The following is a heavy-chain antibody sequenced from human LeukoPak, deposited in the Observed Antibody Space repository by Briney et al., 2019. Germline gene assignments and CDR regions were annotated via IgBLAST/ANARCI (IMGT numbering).Heavy chain of an antibody. CDR2: IYNTERT. D-gene: IGHD3-10*01. Sequence: SETLSLTCTVSGGSISSAWWTWIRLPPGNGLERIGYIYNTERTSYHPCLKCRLSMSLDTSRNQFCLKLNSVTAADRAVYCCARSGDPVLQDLWGQGTLVTVSS. CDR1: GGSISSAW. CDR3: ARSGDPVLQDL. J-gene: IGHJ5*02. V-gene: IGHV4-4*09.